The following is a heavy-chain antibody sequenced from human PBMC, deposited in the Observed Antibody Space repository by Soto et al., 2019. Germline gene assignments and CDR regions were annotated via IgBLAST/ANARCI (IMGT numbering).Heavy chain of an antibody. V-gene: IGHV4-59*11. J-gene: IGHJ4*02. D-gene: IGHD3-22*01. CDR2: VYYTGST. CDR1: NGSISTHY. CDR3: ARDHSSGSHYIFDS. Sequence: SETLSLTCTVSNGSISTHYWSWVRQPPGMGLEWIGYVYYTGSTNYNPSLKSRVTISVDTSKNQFSLKLTSVTAADTAVYYCARDHSSGSHYIFDSWGQGALVTVSS.